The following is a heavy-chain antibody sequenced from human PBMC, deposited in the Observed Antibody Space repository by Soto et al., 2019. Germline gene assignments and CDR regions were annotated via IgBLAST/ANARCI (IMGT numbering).Heavy chain of an antibody. D-gene: IGHD2-21*01. J-gene: IGHJ4*02. CDR1: GYTFTDSA. V-gene: IGHV1-3*01. CDR2: IAPGNGNT. Sequence: SVKVSCKASGYTFTDSAIHWVRQAPGQSLEWLGWIAPGNGNTKYSQNFQGRVTITRDTSATTAYMELSSLRSEDTAVYYCAKGSRMWTPDYWGQGTLVTVSS. CDR3: AKGSRMWTPDY.